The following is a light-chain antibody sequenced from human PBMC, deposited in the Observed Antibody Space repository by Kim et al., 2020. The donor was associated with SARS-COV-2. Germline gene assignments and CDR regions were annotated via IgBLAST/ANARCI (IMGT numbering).Light chain of an antibody. CDR3: QQRGNWPLT. Sequence: LSPGESATLSCRASPSVSSYLAWYQQKPGQAPRLLIYDASNRATGIPARFSGSGSGTDFTLTIGSLEPEDFAVYYCQQRGNWPLTFGGGTKVDIK. CDR1: PSVSSY. V-gene: IGKV3-11*01. J-gene: IGKJ4*01. CDR2: DAS.